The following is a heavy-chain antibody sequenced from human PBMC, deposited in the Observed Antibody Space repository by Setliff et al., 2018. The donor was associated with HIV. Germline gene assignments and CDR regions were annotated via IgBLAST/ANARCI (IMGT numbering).Heavy chain of an antibody. CDR3: ARDCRVGWVFTYGMDV. CDR1: GFTFSSYS. D-gene: IGHD6-13*01. J-gene: IGHJ6*02. CDR2: ISSGSSYI. Sequence: LRLSCAASGFTFSSYSMNWVRQAPGKGLEWVSSISSGSSYIYYAESVKGRFTISRDNSKNTLFLQMNSLRPEDTAVYYCARDCRVGWVFTYGMDVWGQGTLVTVSS. V-gene: IGHV3-21*04.